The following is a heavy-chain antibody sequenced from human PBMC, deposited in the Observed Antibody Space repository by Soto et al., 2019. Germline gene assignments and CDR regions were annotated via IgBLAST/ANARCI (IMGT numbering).Heavy chain of an antibody. J-gene: IGHJ6*02. CDR3: AGTRHYYYYGMDV. CDR1: GFTFSSYA. Sequence: SLILSCAASGFTFSSYAMHWVRQAPGKGLEWVAVISYDGSNKYYADSVKGRFTISRDNSKNTLYLQMNSLRAEDTAVYYCAGTRHYYYYGMDVWGQGTTVTVSS. CDR2: ISYDGSNK. V-gene: IGHV3-30-3*01.